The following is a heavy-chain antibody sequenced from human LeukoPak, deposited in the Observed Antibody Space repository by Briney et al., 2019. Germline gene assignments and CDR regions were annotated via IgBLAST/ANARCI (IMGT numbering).Heavy chain of an antibody. Sequence: GGSLRLSCAASGFTFSSYEMNWVRQAPGKGLEWVSAISGSGGSTYYADSVKGRFTISRDNSKNTLYLQMNSLRAEDTAVYYCVGGRDAYCGGDCYSSDAFDIWGQGTMVTVSS. D-gene: IGHD2-21*02. CDR1: GFTFSSYE. CDR2: ISGSGGST. V-gene: IGHV3-23*01. CDR3: VGGRDAYCGGDCYSSDAFDI. J-gene: IGHJ3*02.